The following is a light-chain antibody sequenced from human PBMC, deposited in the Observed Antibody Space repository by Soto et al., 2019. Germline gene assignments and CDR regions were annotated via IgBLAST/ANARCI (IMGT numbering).Light chain of an antibody. CDR2: NDN. CDR1: SSNIGSNT. CDR3: SSYTRSSTLI. Sequence: QSVLTQPPSASGTPGQTVTISCSGSSSNIGSNTVSWYQQLPGAAPTLLIYNDNERPSGVPDRFSGPKSGTSASLAISGLQSEDEADYYCSSYTRSSTLIFGIGTKLTVL. J-gene: IGLJ1*01. V-gene: IGLV1-44*01.